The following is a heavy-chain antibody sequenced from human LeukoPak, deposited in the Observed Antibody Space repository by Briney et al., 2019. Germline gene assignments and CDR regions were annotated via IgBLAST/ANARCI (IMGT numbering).Heavy chain of an antibody. CDR3: AKDTFEQWLVPRGLY. CDR2: ISGSGGST. V-gene: IGHV3-23*01. D-gene: IGHD6-19*01. J-gene: IGHJ4*02. Sequence: GALRLSCAASGFTFSSYAMSWVRQAPGKGLEWVSAISGSGGSTYYADSVKGRFTISRDNSKNTLYLQMNSLRAEDTAVYYCAKDTFEQWLVPRGLYWGQGTLVTVSS. CDR1: GFTFSSYA.